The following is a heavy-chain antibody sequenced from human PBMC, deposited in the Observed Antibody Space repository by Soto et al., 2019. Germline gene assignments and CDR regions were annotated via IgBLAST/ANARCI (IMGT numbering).Heavy chain of an antibody. Sequence: PSQTLSLTCVISGDSVSIYSGAWNCIRQSPSRGLEWLGRTYYRSKWYYDYAESVKSRIIISVDTSKNQFSLQLNSVTPEDAAVYYCSKDPGYSLDYCGQGTQVTVSS. CDR2: TYYRSKWYY. CDR1: GDSVSIYSGA. CDR3: SKDPGYSLDY. D-gene: IGHD5-12*01. V-gene: IGHV6-1*01. J-gene: IGHJ4*02.